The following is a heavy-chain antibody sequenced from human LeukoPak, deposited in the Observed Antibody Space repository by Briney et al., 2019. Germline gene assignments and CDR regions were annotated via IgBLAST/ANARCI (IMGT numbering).Heavy chain of an antibody. D-gene: IGHD6-13*01. CDR1: GFTFSSHW. J-gene: IGHJ4*02. Sequence: PGGSLRLSCAASGFTFSSHWMNWVRQAPGKGLEWVAVISYDGSNKYYADSVKGRFTISRDNSKNTLYLQMNSLRAEDTAVYYCAGISSWSASLDYWGQGTLVTVSS. CDR2: ISYDGSNK. V-gene: IGHV3-30*03. CDR3: AGISSWSASLDY.